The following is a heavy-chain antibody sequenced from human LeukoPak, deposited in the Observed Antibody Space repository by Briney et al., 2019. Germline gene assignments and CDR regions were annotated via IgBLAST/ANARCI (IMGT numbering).Heavy chain of an antibody. Sequence: VKPSETLSLTCTVSGGSISSYYWSWIRQPPGKGLEWIGYIYYSGSTNYNPSLKSRVTISVDTSKIQFSLKLSSVTAADTAVYYCARVTRYSSGWYPFDYWGQGTLVTVSS. CDR2: IYYSGST. CDR1: GGSISSYY. J-gene: IGHJ4*02. D-gene: IGHD6-19*01. V-gene: IGHV4-59*01. CDR3: ARVTRYSSGWYPFDY.